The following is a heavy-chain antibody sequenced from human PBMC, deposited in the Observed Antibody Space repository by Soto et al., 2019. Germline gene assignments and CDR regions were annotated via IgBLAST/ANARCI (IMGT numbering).Heavy chain of an antibody. D-gene: IGHD5-12*01. CDR2: IYYSGST. J-gene: IGHJ5*02. Sequence: SETLSLTCTVSGGSIISGGYYWIWIRQHPGKGLEWIGYIYYSGSTYYNPSLKSRVTISVDTSKNQFSLKLSSVTAADTAVYYCARAVATITFWFDPWGQGTLVTVSS. V-gene: IGHV4-31*03. CDR1: GGSIISGGYY. CDR3: ARAVATITFWFDP.